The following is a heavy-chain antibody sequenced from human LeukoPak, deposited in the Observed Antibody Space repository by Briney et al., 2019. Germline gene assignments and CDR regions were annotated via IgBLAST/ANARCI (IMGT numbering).Heavy chain of an antibody. J-gene: IGHJ5*02. D-gene: IGHD2-2*01. V-gene: IGHV1-69*05. CDR3: ARDLGGYCSSTSCSTDNWFDP. CDR1: GGTFSSYA. CDR2: IIPIFGTA. Sequence: SVKVSCKASGGTFSSYAISWVRQTPGQGLEWMGGIIPIFGTANYAQKFQGRVTITTDESTSTAYMELSSLRSEDTAVYYCARDLGGYCSSTSCSTDNWFDPWGQGTLVTVSS.